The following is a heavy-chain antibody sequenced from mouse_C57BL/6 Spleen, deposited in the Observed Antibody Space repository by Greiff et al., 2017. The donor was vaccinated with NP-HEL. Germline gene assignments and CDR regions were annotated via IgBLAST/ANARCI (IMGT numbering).Heavy chain of an antibody. CDR3: ARDRDRRGYFDV. CDR2: ISYDGSN. CDR1: GYSITSGYY. D-gene: IGHD3-1*01. J-gene: IGHJ1*03. Sequence: EVQLQESGPGLVKPSQSLSLTCSVTGYSITSGYYWNWIRQFPGNKLEWMGYISYDGSNKYNPSLKNRISITRDTSKNQFFLKLNSVTTEDTATYYCARDRDRRGYFDVWGTGTTVTVSS. V-gene: IGHV3-6*01.